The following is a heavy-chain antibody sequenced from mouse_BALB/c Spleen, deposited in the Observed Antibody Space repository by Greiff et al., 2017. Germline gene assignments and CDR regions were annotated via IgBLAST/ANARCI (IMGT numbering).Heavy chain of an antibody. J-gene: IGHJ2*01. Sequence: VKLLESGPGLVAPSQSLSITCTVSGFSLTSYGVHWVRQPPGKGLEWLGVIWAGGSTNYNSALMSRLSISKDNSKSQVFLKMNSLQTDDTAMYYCARDRDSYYGNYDYFDYWGQGTTLTVSS. CDR3: ARDRDSYYGNYDYFDY. CDR1: GFSLTSYG. V-gene: IGHV2-9*02. D-gene: IGHD2-10*01. CDR2: IWAGGST.